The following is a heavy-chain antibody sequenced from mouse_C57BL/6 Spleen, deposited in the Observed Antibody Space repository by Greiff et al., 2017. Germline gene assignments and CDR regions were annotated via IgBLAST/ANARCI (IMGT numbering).Heavy chain of an antibody. CDR2: ISSGSSTI. CDR3: ARNYGNYGWYFDV. D-gene: IGHD2-1*01. J-gene: IGHJ1*03. Sequence: EVKVEESGGGLVKPGGSLKLSCAASGFTFSDYGMHWVRQAPEKGLEWVAYISSGSSTIYYADTVKGRFTISRDNAKNTLFLQMTSLRSEDTAMYYCARNYGNYGWYFDVWGTGTTVTVSS. CDR1: GFTFSDYG. V-gene: IGHV5-17*01.